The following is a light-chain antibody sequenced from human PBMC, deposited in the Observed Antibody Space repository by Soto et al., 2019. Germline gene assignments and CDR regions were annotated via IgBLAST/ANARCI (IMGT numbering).Light chain of an antibody. CDR3: QQYGSLPYT. CDR1: QTVNSAY. V-gene: IGKV3-20*01. Sequence: ENVLTQSPDTLSLSPGERVTLSCRASQTVNSAYFAWHQQKPGQAPRLLIYRTASRATGIPDRFSGSGSGTDFTLTISRLETEDFAVYYCQQYGSLPYTFGQWTKLEIK. CDR2: RTA. J-gene: IGKJ2*01.